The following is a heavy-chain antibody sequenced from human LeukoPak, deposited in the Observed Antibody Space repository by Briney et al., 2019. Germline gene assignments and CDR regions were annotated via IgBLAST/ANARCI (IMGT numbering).Heavy chain of an antibody. D-gene: IGHD3-22*01. Sequence: SVKVSCLASGGTFSSYAISWVRQAPGQGLEWMGWIIHIYGTANYAQKFQGRVTITTDESTSTAYMELSSLRSEDTAVYYCARAPARITMIVVVGDAFDIWGQGTMVTVSS. CDR2: IIHIYGTA. CDR1: GGTFSSYA. CDR3: ARAPARITMIVVVGDAFDI. J-gene: IGHJ3*02. V-gene: IGHV1-69*05.